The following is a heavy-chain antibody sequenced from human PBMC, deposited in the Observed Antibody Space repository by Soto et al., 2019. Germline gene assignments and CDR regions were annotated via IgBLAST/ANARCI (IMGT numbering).Heavy chain of an antibody. CDR1: GFSLSTSGVG. CDR2: IYWDDDK. V-gene: IGHV2-5*02. CDR3: ARRALRPYYFAY. J-gene: IGHJ4*02. Sequence: QITLKESGPTLVKPTQTLTLTCTFSGFSLSTSGVGVGWIRQPPGKALEWLALIYWDDDKRYSPSLKSRLTITKDTTKHQVVLTMTNMDPVETATYYCARRALRPYYFAYWGQGTLVTVSS.